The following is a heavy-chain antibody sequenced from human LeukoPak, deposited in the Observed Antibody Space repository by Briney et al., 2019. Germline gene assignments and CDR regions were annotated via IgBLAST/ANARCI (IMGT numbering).Heavy chain of an antibody. J-gene: IGHJ4*02. Sequence: PGGSLRLSCAASGFTFSNAWMNWVRQAPGKGLEWVGRIKSKTDGGTTDYAAPVKGRFTISRDDSKNTLYLQINSLKTEDTAVYYCTTPRGGIMTFDYWGQGTLVTVSS. V-gene: IGHV3-15*07. D-gene: IGHD3-10*01. CDR1: GFTFSNAW. CDR3: TTPRGGIMTFDY. CDR2: IKSKTDGGTT.